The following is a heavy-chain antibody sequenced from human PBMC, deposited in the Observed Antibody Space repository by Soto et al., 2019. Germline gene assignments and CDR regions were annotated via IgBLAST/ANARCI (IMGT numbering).Heavy chain of an antibody. J-gene: IGHJ3*02. D-gene: IGHD1-7*01. CDR3: ARRSITGTTLHAFDI. V-gene: IGHV3-13*01. CDR2: MGTAGDT. Sequence: GGSLRLSCAASGFTFSSYDMHWVRQATGKGLEWVSAMGTAGDTYYPGSVKGRFTISRENAKNSLYLQMNSLRAGDTAVYYCARRSITGTTLHAFDIWGQGTMVTVSS. CDR1: GFTFSSYD.